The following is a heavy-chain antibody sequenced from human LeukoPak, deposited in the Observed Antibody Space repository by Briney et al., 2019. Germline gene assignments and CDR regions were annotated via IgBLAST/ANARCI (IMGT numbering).Heavy chain of an antibody. CDR3: ARGALTYYDFWRQGMDV. D-gene: IGHD3-3*01. Sequence: QLGGSLRLSCAASGFTFSSYWMHWVRQAPGKGLVWVSRINSDGSSTSYADSVKGRFTISRDNAKNTLYLQMNSLRAEDTAVYYCARGALTYYDFWRQGMDVWGQGTTVTVSS. CDR2: INSDGSST. J-gene: IGHJ6*02. CDR1: GFTFSSYW. V-gene: IGHV3-74*01.